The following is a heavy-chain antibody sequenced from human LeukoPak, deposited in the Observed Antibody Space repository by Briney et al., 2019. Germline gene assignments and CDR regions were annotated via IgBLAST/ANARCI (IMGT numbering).Heavy chain of an antibody. J-gene: IGHJ1*01. CDR1: GFTFSNAW. CDR2: INWNGGRA. D-gene: IGHD1-26*01. CDR3: VRDRGGTYMYFQH. V-gene: IGHV3-20*04. Sequence: GGSLRLSCTASGFTFSNAWMSWVRQAPGKGLEWVSGINWNGGRAGHADSVKGRFTISRDNAKNSLFLQMNSLRAEDTALYYCVRDRGGTYMYFQHWGQGTLVTVSS.